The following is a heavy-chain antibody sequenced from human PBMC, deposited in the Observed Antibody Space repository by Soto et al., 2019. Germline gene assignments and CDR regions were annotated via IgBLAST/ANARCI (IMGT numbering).Heavy chain of an antibody. CDR1: GFTFSSYS. V-gene: IGHV3-21*01. Sequence: PGGSLRLSCAASGFTFSSYSMTWFRHAPWKGLEWVSSISSSSSYIYYADSVKGRFTISRDNAKNSLYLQMNSLRAEDTAVYYCARPYPNMDWFDPWGQGTLVT. J-gene: IGHJ5*02. CDR3: ARPYPNMDWFDP. CDR2: ISSSSSYI. D-gene: IGHD2-21*01.